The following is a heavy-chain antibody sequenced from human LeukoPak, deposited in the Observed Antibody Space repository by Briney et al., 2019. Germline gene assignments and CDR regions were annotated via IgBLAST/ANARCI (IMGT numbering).Heavy chain of an antibody. CDR3: ARSGYSYGSNYYYYMDV. Sequence: ASAKVSCKASGYTFTSYGISWVRQAPGQGLEWMGWISAYNGNTNYAQKLQGRVTMTTDTSTSTAYMELRSLRSDDTAVYYCARSGYSYGSNYYYYMDVWGKGTTVTVS. D-gene: IGHD5-18*01. J-gene: IGHJ6*03. CDR1: GYTFTSYG. CDR2: ISAYNGNT. V-gene: IGHV1-18*01.